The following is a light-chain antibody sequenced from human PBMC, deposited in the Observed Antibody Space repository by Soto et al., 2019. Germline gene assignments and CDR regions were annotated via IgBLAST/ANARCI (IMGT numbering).Light chain of an antibody. Sequence: DIQMTQSPSSLSASVGDRVTITCRASQSISTYLNWYQQKPGKAPELLIYAASSLQSGVPSRFSGSGSGTDFTLTINSLQPEDFAIYHCQQSYTIPYTFGQGTKLEIK. CDR3: QQSYTIPYT. CDR2: AAS. J-gene: IGKJ2*01. CDR1: QSISTY. V-gene: IGKV1-39*01.